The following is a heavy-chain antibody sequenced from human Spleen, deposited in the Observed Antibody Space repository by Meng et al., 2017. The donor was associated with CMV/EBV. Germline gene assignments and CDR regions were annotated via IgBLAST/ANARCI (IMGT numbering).Heavy chain of an antibody. D-gene: IGHD3-10*01. CDR2: INPSGGST. Sequence: GQSGDGWNKHGVSWKVSCKATGYTFTSYYMDWVRQAPGKGLEWMGIINPSGGSTSYAQKFQGRVTMTRDTSTSTVYMELSSLRSEDTAVYYCARGSLLWFGESPGLFEYWGQGTLVTVSS. CDR1: GYTFTSYY. CDR3: ARGSLLWFGESPGLFEY. J-gene: IGHJ4*02. V-gene: IGHV1-46*01.